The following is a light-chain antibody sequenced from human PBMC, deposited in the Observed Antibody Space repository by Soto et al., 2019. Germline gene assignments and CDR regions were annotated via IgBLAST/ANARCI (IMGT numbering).Light chain of an antibody. CDR1: QSVNSN. CDR3: QQYSNWPPWT. CDR2: GAS. J-gene: IGKJ1*01. V-gene: IGKV3-15*01. Sequence: EIVMTQSPATLSVSPGERATLSCRASQSVNSNLAWYQQKPGQAPRLLIYGASTRATGVPARFSGSGSGTEFTLTISSLQSEVFAVYYCQQYSNWPPWTFGQGTKVEIK.